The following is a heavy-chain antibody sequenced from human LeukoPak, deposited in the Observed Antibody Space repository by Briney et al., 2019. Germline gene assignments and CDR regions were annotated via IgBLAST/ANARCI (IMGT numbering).Heavy chain of an antibody. CDR1: GGSISSGGYY. Sequence: SETLSLTCTVSGGSISSGGYYWSWIRQHPGKGLERIGYIYYSGSTYYNPSLKSRVTISVDTSKNQFSLKLSSVTAADTAVYYCARVHGIMGATTGDFDYWGQGTLVTVSS. D-gene: IGHD1-26*01. J-gene: IGHJ4*02. CDR2: IYYSGST. V-gene: IGHV4-31*03. CDR3: ARVHGIMGATTGDFDY.